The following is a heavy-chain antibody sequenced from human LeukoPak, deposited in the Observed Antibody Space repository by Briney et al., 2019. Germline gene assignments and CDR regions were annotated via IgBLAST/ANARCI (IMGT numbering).Heavy chain of an antibody. CDR1: GGSFSGYY. J-gene: IGHJ4*02. CDR2: INHSGST. D-gene: IGHD6-13*01. CDR3: ARHPSSSWYVYFDY. V-gene: IGHV4-34*01. Sequence: SETLSLTGAVYGGSFSGYYWSWIRQPPGKGLEWIGEINHSGSTNYNPSLKSRVTISVDTSKNQFSLQLSSVTAADTAVYYCARHPSSSWYVYFDYWGQGTLVTVSS.